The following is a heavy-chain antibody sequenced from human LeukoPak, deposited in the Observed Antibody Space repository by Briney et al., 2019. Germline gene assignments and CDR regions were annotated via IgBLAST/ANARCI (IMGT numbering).Heavy chain of an antibody. D-gene: IGHD3-22*01. CDR2: ISWNSGSI. CDR1: GFTFDDYA. Sequence: GGSLRLSCAASGFTFDDYAMHWVRQAPGKGLEWVSGISWNSGSIGYADSVKGRFTISRDNAKNSLYLQMNSLRAEDMALYYCVTYYYDSSGPSHGAFDIWGQGTMVTVSS. J-gene: IGHJ3*02. CDR3: VTYYYDSSGPSHGAFDI. V-gene: IGHV3-9*03.